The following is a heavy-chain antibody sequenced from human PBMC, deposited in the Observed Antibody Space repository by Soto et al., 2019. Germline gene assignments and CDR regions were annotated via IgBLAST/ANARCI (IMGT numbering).Heavy chain of an antibody. CDR1: SVSNAL. CDR2: IKSKTDGGTT. CDR3: TTDMRYYDSSAP. V-gene: IGHV3-15*07. J-gene: IGHJ5*02. D-gene: IGHD3-22*01. Sequence: SVSNALMNWVRQAPGKGLEWVGRIKSKTDGGTTDYAAPVKGRFTISRDDSKNTLYLQMNSLKTEDTAVYYCTTDMRYYDSSAPWGQGTLVTVSS.